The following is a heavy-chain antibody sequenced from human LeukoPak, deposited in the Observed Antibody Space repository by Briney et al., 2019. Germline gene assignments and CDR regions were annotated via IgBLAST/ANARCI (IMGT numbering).Heavy chain of an antibody. Sequence: GGSLRLSCAASGFTFSSYEMNWVRQAPGKGLEWVSYISSSGSTIYYADPVKGRFTISRDNAKNSLYLQMNSLRAEDTAVYYCAELGITMIGGVWGKGTTVTIST. D-gene: IGHD3-10*02. CDR2: ISSSGSTI. CDR3: AELGITMIGGV. CDR1: GFTFSSYE. V-gene: IGHV3-48*03. J-gene: IGHJ6*04.